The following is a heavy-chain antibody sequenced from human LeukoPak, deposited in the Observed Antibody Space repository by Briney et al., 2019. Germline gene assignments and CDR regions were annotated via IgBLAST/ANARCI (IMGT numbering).Heavy chain of an antibody. V-gene: IGHV5-10-1*01. CDR2: IDPSDSYT. CDR1: GFSFTSYW. CDR3: ARIVVVPAAIGGWFDP. Sequence: GESLQISCKGSGFSFTSYWISWGRQVPGKGVEWMGRIDPSDSYTNYSPSFQGHVTISADKSISTAYLQWSSLKASDTAMYYCARIVVVPAAIGGWFDPWGQGTLVTVSS. J-gene: IGHJ5*02. D-gene: IGHD2-2*01.